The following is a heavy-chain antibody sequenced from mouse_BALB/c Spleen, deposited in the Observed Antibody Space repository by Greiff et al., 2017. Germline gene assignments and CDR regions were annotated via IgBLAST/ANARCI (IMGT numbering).Heavy chain of an antibody. Sequence: QVQLQQSGPELVKPGASVKISCKASGYAFSSSWMNWVKQRPGQGLEWIGRIYPGDGDTNYNGKFKGKATLTADKSSSTAYMQLSSLTSVDSAVYFCARNYRYDGKNYYAMDYWGQGTSVTVSS. CDR1: GYAFSSSW. V-gene: IGHV1-82*01. CDR3: ARNYRYDGKNYYAMDY. J-gene: IGHJ4*01. CDR2: IYPGDGDT. D-gene: IGHD2-14*01.